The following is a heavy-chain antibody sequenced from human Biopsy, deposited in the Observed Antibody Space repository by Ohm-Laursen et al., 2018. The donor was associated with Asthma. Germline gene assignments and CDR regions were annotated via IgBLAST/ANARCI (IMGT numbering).Heavy chain of an antibody. V-gene: IGHV1-3*01. J-gene: IGHJ3*02. CDR2: INAGNGNT. CDR3: ARTYYDFLTGQVIDAFAI. CDR1: GYTFINYA. D-gene: IGHD3-9*01. Sequence: ASVKVSCKGSGYTFINYAIHWVRQAPGQRLEWMGWINAGNGNTKYSQKFQGRVTITRDTSASTAYMELSSLRSEDTAVYYCARTYYDFLTGQVIDAFAIWGQGTMVTVSS.